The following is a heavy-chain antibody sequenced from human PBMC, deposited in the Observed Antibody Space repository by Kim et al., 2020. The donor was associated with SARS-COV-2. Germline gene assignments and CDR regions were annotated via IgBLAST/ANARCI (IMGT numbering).Heavy chain of an antibody. CDR3: ARTKYYYDSSGPRPKAFDI. Sequence: SGPTLVNPTQTLTLTCTFSGFSLSTSGMCVSWIRQPPGKALEWLARIDWDDDKYYSTSLKTRLTISKDTSKNQVVLTMTNMDPVDTATYYCARTKYYYDSSGPRPKAFDIWGQGTMVTVSS. J-gene: IGHJ3*02. V-gene: IGHV2-70*11. CDR2: IDWDDDK. CDR1: GFSLSTSGMC. D-gene: IGHD3-22*01.